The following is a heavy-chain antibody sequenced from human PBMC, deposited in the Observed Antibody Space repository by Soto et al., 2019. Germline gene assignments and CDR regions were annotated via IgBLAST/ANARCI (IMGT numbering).Heavy chain of an antibody. J-gene: IGHJ4*02. Sequence: ASVKVSCKASGYTFTSYGISWVRQAPGQGLEWMGWISAYNGNTNYAQKLQGRVTMTTDTSTSTAYMELRSLRSDDTAVYYCARVRNYDFWSGSAQFDYWGQGTLVTVSS. V-gene: IGHV1-18*01. CDR1: GYTFTSYG. CDR2: ISAYNGNT. D-gene: IGHD3-3*01. CDR3: ARVRNYDFWSGSAQFDY.